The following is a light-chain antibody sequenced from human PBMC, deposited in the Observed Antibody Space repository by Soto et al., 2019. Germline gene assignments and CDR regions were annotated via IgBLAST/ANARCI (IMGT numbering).Light chain of an antibody. CDR3: QQSYSTPRT. V-gene: IGKV3-15*01. Sequence: IKQSLSTLSVSPGERATLSCRASQSVSSKLAWYQQKPGQAPRLLIYGASTRATGIPARFSGSGSGTEFTLTISRLEPEDFATYYCQQSYSTPRTFGQGTKVDIK. CDR1: QSVSSK. J-gene: IGKJ1*01. CDR2: GAS.